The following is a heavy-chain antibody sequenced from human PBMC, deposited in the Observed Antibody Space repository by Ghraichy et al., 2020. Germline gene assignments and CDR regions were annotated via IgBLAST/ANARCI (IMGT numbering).Heavy chain of an antibody. V-gene: IGHV4-39*01. CDR3: ASASITMIVVAELQH. Sequence: SKTLSLTCTVSGGSISSSSYYWGWIRQPPGKGLEWIGSIYYSGSTYYNPSLKSRVTISVDTSKNQFSLKLSSVTAADTAVYYCASASITMIVVAELQHWGQGTLVTVSS. D-gene: IGHD3-22*01. CDR2: IYYSGST. CDR1: GGSISSSSYY. J-gene: IGHJ1*01.